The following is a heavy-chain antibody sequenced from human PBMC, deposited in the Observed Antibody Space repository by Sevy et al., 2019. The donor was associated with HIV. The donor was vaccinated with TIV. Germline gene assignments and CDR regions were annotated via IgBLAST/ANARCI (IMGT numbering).Heavy chain of an antibody. V-gene: IGHV3-66*02. CDR1: GFTVNDKY. D-gene: IGHD6-19*01. CDR2: IFSSGST. CDR3: VSLFLSYRSGWSYFDY. J-gene: IGHJ4*02. Sequence: GGSLRVSCAISGFTVNDKYIIWVRQAPGKGLEWVSVIFSSGSTYYADSAKGRFTISRDNSKNTVDLQMNSVRAEDTAVYYCVSLFLSYRSGWSYFDYRGQGTLVTVSS.